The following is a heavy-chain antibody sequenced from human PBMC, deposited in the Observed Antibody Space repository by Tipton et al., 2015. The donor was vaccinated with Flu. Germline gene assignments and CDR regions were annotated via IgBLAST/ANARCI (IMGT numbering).Heavy chain of an antibody. CDR1: GFTFSTYW. V-gene: IGHV3-74*01. D-gene: IGHD6-19*01. CDR3: VRGDISGWRYY. Sequence: SGFTFSTYWIHWVRQTPGKGLVWVSRISTDGSITSYADSVKGRFTVSRDNAKNTVYLRMNSLRAEDTAVYYCVRGDISGWRYYWGQGTLVTVSS. J-gene: IGHJ4*02. CDR2: ISTDGSIT.